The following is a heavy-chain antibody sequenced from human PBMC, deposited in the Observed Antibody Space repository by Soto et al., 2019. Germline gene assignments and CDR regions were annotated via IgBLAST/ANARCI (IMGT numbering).Heavy chain of an antibody. CDR1: GGSFSGYY. CDR2: INHSGST. D-gene: IGHD3-9*01. CDR3: ARGSKVLRYFDWLLGSYYYYMDV. V-gene: IGHV4-34*01. J-gene: IGHJ6*03. Sequence: QVQLQQWGAGLLKPSETLSLTCAVYGGSFSGYYWSWIRQPPGKGLEWIGEINHSGSTNYNPSLKSRVNISVDTSKNQFSLKLSSVTAADTAVYYCARGSKVLRYFDWLLGSYYYYMDVWGKGTTVTVSS.